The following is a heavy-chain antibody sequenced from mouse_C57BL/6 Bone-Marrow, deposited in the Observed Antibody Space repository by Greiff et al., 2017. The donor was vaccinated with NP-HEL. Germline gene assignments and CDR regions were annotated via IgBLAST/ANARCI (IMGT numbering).Heavy chain of an antibody. CDR1: GYTFTSYW. V-gene: IGHV1-7*01. CDR2: INPSSGYT. Sequence: VQLQQSGAELAKPGASVKLSCKASGYTFTSYWMHWVKQRPGQGLEWIGSINPSSGYTKYNQKFKDKATLTADKSSSTAYMQLSSLTYEGSAGYDCARYRASTGTRAMDYWGQGTSVTVSS. D-gene: IGHD4-1*02. CDR3: ARYRASTGTRAMDY. J-gene: IGHJ4*01.